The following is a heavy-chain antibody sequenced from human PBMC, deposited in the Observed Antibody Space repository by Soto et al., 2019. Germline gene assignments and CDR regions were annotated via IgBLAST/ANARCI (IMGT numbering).Heavy chain of an antibody. CDR3: ARESHDILTGPPWVWYFDL. D-gene: IGHD3-9*01. CDR2: INDRGSI. J-gene: IGHJ2*01. Sequence: QVQLQQWGAGPLRPLETLSLTSGVSGESFSGYYWAWIRQSPGKGLEWIGEINDRGSINYNPSLKSRVSISVDTSKNHYPLNLRSVTAAVTAVYYCARESHDILTGPPWVWYFDLWGRGTLVIVSS. CDR1: GESFSGYY. V-gene: IGHV4-34*01.